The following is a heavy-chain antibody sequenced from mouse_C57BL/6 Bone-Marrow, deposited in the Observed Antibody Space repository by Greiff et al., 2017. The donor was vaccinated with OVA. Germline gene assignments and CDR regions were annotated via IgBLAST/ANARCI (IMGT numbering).Heavy chain of an antibody. CDR3: ARGGYEDWFAY. V-gene: IGHV5-6*01. Sequence: EVQLVESGGDLVKPGGSLKLSCAASGFTFSSYGMSWVRQTPDKRLEWVATISSGGSYTYYPDSVKGRFTISRDNAKNTLYLQMSSLKSEDTAMYYCARGGYEDWFAYWGQGTLVTVSA. CDR1: GFTFSSYG. D-gene: IGHD3-1*01. J-gene: IGHJ3*01. CDR2: ISSGGSYT.